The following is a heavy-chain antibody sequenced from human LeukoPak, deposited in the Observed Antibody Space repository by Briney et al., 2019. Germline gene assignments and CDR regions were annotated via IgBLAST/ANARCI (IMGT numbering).Heavy chain of an antibody. CDR2: IKQGGSQM. CDR3: ERLFCSGGRCDSRFDC. D-gene: IGHD2-15*01. V-gene: IGHV3-7*05. Sequence: PGWSLRLSCASSGFTFSTFWMSWVRQAPGKGREGVANIKQGGSQMYYVGSVKGRLTMSRDNANNTLYLHMNSLRADDNAIYYCERLFCSGGRCDSRFDCWGQGTLVTVSS. CDR1: GFTFSTFW. J-gene: IGHJ4*02.